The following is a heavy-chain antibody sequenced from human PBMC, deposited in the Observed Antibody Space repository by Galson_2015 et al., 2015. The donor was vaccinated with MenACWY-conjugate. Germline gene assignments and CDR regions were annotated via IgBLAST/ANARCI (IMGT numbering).Heavy chain of an antibody. J-gene: IGHJ4*02. V-gene: IGHV3-7*01. CDR1: GFTFESYR. D-gene: IGHD3/OR15-3a*01. Sequence: SLRLSCAGSGFTFESYRMSWVRQAPGKGLEWVANINRNGVGTFYADSVKGRFAISKDNAENSLYLQMNSLRSEDTAVYYCVRPIMTFVAVRSLDYWGQGTVVTVSS. CDR2: INRNGVGT. CDR3: VRPIMTFVAVRSLDY.